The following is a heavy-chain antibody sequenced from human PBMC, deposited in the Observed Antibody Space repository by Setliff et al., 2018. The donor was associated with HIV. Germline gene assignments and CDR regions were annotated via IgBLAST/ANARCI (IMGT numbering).Heavy chain of an antibody. CDR1: GGSFSGFY. CDR2: IYHSGST. D-gene: IGHD6-13*01. J-gene: IGHJ5*02. Sequence: SETLSLTCAVYGGSFSGFYWSWVRQPPGKGLEWIGEIYHSGSTNYNPSLKSRVTISVDKSQNQFSLKLSSVTAADTAVYYCARDFKRYNSPCRFDPWGQGTLVTVSS. CDR3: ARDFKRYNSPCRFDP. V-gene: IGHV4-34*01.